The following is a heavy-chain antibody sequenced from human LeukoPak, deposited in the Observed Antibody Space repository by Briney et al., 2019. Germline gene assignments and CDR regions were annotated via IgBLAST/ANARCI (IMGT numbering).Heavy chain of an antibody. D-gene: IGHD1-26*01. CDR2: ISSSSSYT. V-gene: IGHV3-11*05. CDR3: ARDQGGGWYFDV. CDR1: GFTFSDYY. Sequence: GGSLRLSCAASGFTFSDYYMTWIRQAPGKVLEWVSYISSSSSYTNHADSVKGRFTISRDNAKNSLYLQMNSLRVEDTAVYYCARDQGGGWYFDVWGRGTLATVSS. J-gene: IGHJ2*01.